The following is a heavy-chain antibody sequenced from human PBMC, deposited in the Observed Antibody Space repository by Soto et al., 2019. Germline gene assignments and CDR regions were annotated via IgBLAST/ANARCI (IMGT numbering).Heavy chain of an antibody. V-gene: IGHV2-5*02. J-gene: IGHJ5*02. Sequence: QITLKESGPTLLKPTQTLTLTCTFSGFSLSTSGVGVGWIRQPPGKALEWLALIYWDDDKRYSPSLKSRLTTTKDTYKNKVVLTMTNRYPVYTATYYGAQSMVVLVAAFPVGDWFNPWGQGTLVTVSS. CDR2: IYWDDDK. D-gene: IGHD2-15*01. CDR1: GFSLSTSGVG. CDR3: AQSMVVLVAAFPVGDWFNP.